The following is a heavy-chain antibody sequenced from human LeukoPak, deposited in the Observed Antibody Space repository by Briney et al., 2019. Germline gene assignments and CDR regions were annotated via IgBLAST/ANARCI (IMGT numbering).Heavy chain of an antibody. V-gene: IGHV3-30*02. CDR2: IRFDGRDG. CDR1: GFTFRNFG. D-gene: IGHD3-10*01. CDR3: AKDLLPHQILLFSAYMDV. J-gene: IGHJ6*03. Sequence: GGSLRLSCAASGFTFRNFGMHWVRQAPGKGLEWVAFIRFDGRDGYYVDSLKGRFTISRDNSKNTVYLQMNRLRAEDTALYYCAKDLLPHQILLFSAYMDVWGKGTTVTVSS.